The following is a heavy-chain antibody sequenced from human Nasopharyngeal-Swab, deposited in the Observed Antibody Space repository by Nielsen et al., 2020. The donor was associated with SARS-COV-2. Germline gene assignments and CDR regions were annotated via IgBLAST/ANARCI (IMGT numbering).Heavy chain of an antibody. CDR2: IIPIFGTA. Sequence: WVRQAPGQGLEWMGGIIPIFGTAKYAQKFQGRVTITADESTSTAYMKLSSLRSEDTAVYYCAKGNVTLIRGVIENYYYYGMDVWGQGTTVTVSS. CDR3: AKGNVTLIRGVIENYYYYGMDV. V-gene: IGHV1-69*01. D-gene: IGHD3-10*01. J-gene: IGHJ6*02.